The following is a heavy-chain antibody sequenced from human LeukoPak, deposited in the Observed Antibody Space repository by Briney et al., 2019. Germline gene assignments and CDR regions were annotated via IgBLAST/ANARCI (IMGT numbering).Heavy chain of an antibody. Sequence: SETLSLTCAVSGYSISGGYYWGWIRQPPGKGLEWIGSIYHSGSTYYNPSLKSRVTISVDTSKNQFSLKLSSVTAADTAVYYCARRLEYSSGWHGNDAFDIWGQGTMVTVSS. CDR1: GYSISGGYY. CDR2: IYHSGST. D-gene: IGHD6-19*01. V-gene: IGHV4-38-2*01. J-gene: IGHJ3*02. CDR3: ARRLEYSSGWHGNDAFDI.